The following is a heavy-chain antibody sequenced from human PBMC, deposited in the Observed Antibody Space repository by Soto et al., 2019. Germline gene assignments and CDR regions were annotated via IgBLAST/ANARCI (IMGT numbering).Heavy chain of an antibody. CDR2: IYYSGST. D-gene: IGHD6-13*01. Sequence: PSETLSLTCTVSGGSISSYYWSWIRQPPGKGLEWIGYIYYSGSTNYNPSLKSRVTISVDTSKNQFSLKLSSVTAADTAVYYCARDLRLSSWYLIDPWGQGTLVTVSS. CDR3: ARDLRLSSWYLIDP. V-gene: IGHV4-59*01. J-gene: IGHJ5*02. CDR1: GGSISSYY.